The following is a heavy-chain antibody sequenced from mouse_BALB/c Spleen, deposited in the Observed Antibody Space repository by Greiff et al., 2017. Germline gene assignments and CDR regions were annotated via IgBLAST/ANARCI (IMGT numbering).Heavy chain of an antibody. CDR3: ARSDRYFAWFAY. Sequence: LVKTGASVKISCKASGYSFTGYYMHWVKQSHGKSLEWIGYISCYNGATSYNQKFKGKATFTVDTSSSTAYMQFNSLTSEDSAVYYCARSDRYFAWFAYWGQGTLVTVSA. CDR1: GYSFTGYY. CDR2: ISCYNGAT. D-gene: IGHD2-14*01. V-gene: IGHV1S34*01. J-gene: IGHJ3*01.